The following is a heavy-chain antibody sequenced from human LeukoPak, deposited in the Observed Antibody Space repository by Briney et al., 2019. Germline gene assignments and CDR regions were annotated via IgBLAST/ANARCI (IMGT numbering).Heavy chain of an antibody. V-gene: IGHV6-1*01. CDR3: VRGEWELLSHYWCFDL. D-gene: IGHD1-26*01. J-gene: IGHJ2*01. Sequence: SQTLSLTCAISGDSVSSKSAAWNWIRQSPSRGLEWLGRTYYRSKWYSDYAVSVKSRITINPDTSKNQFSLQLNSVTPEDTAVYYCVRGEWELLSHYWCFDLWGRGTLVTVSS. CDR2: TYYRSKWYS. CDR1: GDSVSSKSAA.